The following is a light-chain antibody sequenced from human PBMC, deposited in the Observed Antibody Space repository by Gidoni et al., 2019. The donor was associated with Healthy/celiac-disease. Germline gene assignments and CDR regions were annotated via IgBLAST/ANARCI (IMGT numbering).Light chain of an antibody. CDR1: SSDVGRYYY. CDR2: DVS. J-gene: IGLJ3*02. CDR3: SSYASSTTVL. Sequence: QSALTQPASVSGSLGQSITISCTGTSSDVGRYYYVSWFQQHPGEAPQLIIYDVSSRPSGVSDRFSGSKSGNTASLTISGLQPEDEADYYCSSYASSTTVLFGGGTKVTVL. V-gene: IGLV2-14*01.